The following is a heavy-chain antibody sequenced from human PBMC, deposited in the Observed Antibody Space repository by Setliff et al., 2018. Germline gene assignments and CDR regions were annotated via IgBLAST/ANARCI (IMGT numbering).Heavy chain of an antibody. CDR2: INPNSGGT. CDR1: GYTFTGYY. V-gene: IGHV1-2*06. D-gene: IGHD3-3*01. CDR3: ASDGQGNYNFWSGSYYYYGMDV. J-gene: IGHJ6*02. Sequence: ASVKVSCKASGYTFTGYYMHWVRQAPGQGLEWMGRINPNSGGTNYAQKLQGRVTVTTDTSTSTAYMELRSLRSDDTAVYYCASDGQGNYNFWSGSYYYYGMDVWGQGTTVTVSS.